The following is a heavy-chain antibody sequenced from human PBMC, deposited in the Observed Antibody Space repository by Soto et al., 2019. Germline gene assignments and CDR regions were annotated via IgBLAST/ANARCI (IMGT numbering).Heavy chain of an antibody. V-gene: IGHV3-9*01. CDR1: GSTFDDYA. CDR3: AKAVGSYGNFDY. D-gene: IGHD5-18*01. Sequence: EVQLVESGGGLVQPGRSLRLSCAASGSTFDDYAMHWVRQAPGKGLEWVSGISWNSGSIGYADSVKGRFTISRDNAKNSLYLQMNSLRAEDTALYYCAKAVGSYGNFDYWGQGTLVTVSS. J-gene: IGHJ4*02. CDR2: ISWNSGSI.